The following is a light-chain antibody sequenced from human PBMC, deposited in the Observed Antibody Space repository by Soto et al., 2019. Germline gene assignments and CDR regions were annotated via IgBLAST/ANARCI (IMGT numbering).Light chain of an antibody. CDR3: QSYDGSSVV. Sequence: NFMLAQPHTVSGSPGKTVTISCTRSTGNIASNYVQWYQQRPGSAPTSVIYEDTQRPSGVPDRFSGSSDSSSNSASLTLSGLKTEDEADYYCQSYDGSSVVFGGGTKLTVL. CDR2: EDT. CDR1: TGNIASNY. V-gene: IGLV6-57*04. J-gene: IGLJ2*01.